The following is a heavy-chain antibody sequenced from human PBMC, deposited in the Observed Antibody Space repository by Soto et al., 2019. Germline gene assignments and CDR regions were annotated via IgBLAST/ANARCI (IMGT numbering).Heavy chain of an antibody. CDR3: ARDSPYCGGDCYDFDI. J-gene: IGHJ3*02. CDR2: IYYSGST. D-gene: IGHD2-21*02. V-gene: IGHV4-59*01. Sequence: SETLSLTCTVSGGSISSYYWNWIRQPPGKGLEWIGYIYYSGSTNYNPSLKSRVTISVDTPKNQFSLNLSSVTAADTAVYYCARDSPYCGGDCYDFDIWGQGTMVT. CDR1: GGSISSYY.